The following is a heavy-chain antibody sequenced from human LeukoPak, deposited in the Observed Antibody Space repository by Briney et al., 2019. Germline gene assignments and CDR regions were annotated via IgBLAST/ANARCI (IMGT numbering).Heavy chain of an antibody. V-gene: IGHV3-30*18. CDR1: GFTFSSYG. J-gene: IGHJ3*02. CDR3: ANLIGSEDI. Sequence: PGRSLRLSCAASGFTFSSYGMHWVRQAPGKGLEWVAVISYDGSNKYYADSVKGRFTTSRDNSKNTLYLQMNSLRAEDTAVYYCANLIGSEDIWGQGTMVTVSS. D-gene: IGHD3-10*01. CDR2: ISYDGSNK.